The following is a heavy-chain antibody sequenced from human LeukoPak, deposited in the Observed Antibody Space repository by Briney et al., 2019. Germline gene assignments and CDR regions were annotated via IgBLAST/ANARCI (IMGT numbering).Heavy chain of an antibody. CDR1: GVTVSSNY. V-gene: IGHV3-66*01. Sequence: GGSLRLSCAASGVTVSSNYMSWVRQAPGKGLEWVSVIYSGGTTYYADSVKGRFTTSRDNSKNTLYLQMNSLRADDTAVYYCVRDKGNDVGHTWGQGTLVTVSS. CDR3: VRDKGNDVGHT. D-gene: IGHD1-1*01. J-gene: IGHJ5*02. CDR2: IYSGGTT.